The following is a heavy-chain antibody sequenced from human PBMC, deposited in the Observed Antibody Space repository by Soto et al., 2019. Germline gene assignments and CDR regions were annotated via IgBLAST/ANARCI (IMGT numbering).Heavy chain of an antibody. D-gene: IGHD5-12*01. Sequence: SETLSLTCTVSGASITSSAYYWSWIRQHPEKGLECLGYIYNTGSANYNPSLKSRATISIDTSKHQFSLKVNSVTATDTAVYFCGGGYCCYDYNFDNWGRGIPVTVSS. CDR3: GGGYCCYDYNFDN. CDR1: GASITSSAYY. J-gene: IGHJ4*01. CDR2: IYNTGSA. V-gene: IGHV4-31*03.